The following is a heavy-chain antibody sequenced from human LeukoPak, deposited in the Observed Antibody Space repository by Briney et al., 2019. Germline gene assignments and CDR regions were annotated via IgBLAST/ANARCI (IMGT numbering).Heavy chain of an antibody. D-gene: IGHD6-13*01. CDR3: ARDAESSSWPYNWFDP. Sequence: SVKVSCKASGYTFTSYAISWVRQAPGQGLEWMGGIIPIFGTANYAQKFQGRVTITADESTSTAYMELSSLRSEDTAVYYCARDAESSSWPYNWFDPWGQGTLVTVSS. CDR2: IIPIFGTA. CDR1: GYTFTSYA. J-gene: IGHJ5*02. V-gene: IGHV1-69*13.